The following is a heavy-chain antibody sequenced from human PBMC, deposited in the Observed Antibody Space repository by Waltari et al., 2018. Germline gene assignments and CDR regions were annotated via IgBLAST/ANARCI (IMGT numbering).Heavy chain of an antibody. V-gene: IGHV3-30*02. J-gene: IGHJ4*02. CDR3: AKDLEVDIVVVVAAVT. D-gene: IGHD2-15*01. Sequence: QVQLVESGGGVVQPGGSLRLSCAASGFTFSSYGLHWVRQAPGKGLEWVAFIRYDGSNKYYADSVKGRFTISRDNSKNTLYLQMNSLRAEDTAVYYCAKDLEVDIVVVVAAVTWGQGTLVTVSS. CDR1: GFTFSSYG. CDR2: IRYDGSNK.